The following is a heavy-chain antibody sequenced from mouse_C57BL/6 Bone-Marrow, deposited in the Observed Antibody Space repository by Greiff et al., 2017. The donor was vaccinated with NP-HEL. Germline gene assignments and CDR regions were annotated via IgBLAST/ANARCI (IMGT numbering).Heavy chain of an antibody. Sequence: QVHVKQPGAELVKPGASVKMSCKASGYTFTSYWISWVKQRPGQGLAWIGDIYPGSGSTNYNEKFKSKATLTVDTSSSTAYMQLSSLTSEDSAVYYCAIEGDYYGSSYLAYWGQGTLVTVSA. J-gene: IGHJ3*01. D-gene: IGHD1-1*01. CDR1: GYTFTSYW. CDR3: AIEGDYYGSSYLAY. CDR2: IYPGSGST. V-gene: IGHV1-55*01.